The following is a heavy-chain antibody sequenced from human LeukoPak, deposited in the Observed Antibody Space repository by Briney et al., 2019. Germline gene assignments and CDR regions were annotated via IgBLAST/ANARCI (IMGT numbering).Heavy chain of an antibody. Sequence: GGSLRLSCAASGFTFSTFGMSWVRRAPGKGPEWVSGITGSGATTYYADSVKGRFTISRDNSQNTLYLQMNTLRAEDTAVYYCAKDARRTSGWYYFDSWGQGTLVTVSS. CDR3: AKDARRTSGWYYFDS. V-gene: IGHV3-23*01. J-gene: IGHJ4*02. CDR1: GFTFSTFG. CDR2: ITGSGATT. D-gene: IGHD6-19*01.